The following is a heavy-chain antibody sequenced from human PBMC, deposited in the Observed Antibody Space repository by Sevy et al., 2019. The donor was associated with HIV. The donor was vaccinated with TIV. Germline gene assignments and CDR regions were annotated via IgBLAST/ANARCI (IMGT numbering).Heavy chain of an antibody. D-gene: IGHD3-3*01. CDR1: GFTFSSYS. J-gene: IGHJ6*02. CDR2: ISSSSSTI. CDR3: ARDVPSYYDFWSGYYTPYYYYGMDV. Sequence: GGSLRLSCAASGFTFSSYSMNWVRQAPGKGLEWVSYISSSSSTIYYADSVKGRFTIPRDNAKKSLYLQMNSLRDEDTAVYYWARDVPSYYDFWSGYYTPYYYYGMDVWGQGTTVTVSS. V-gene: IGHV3-48*02.